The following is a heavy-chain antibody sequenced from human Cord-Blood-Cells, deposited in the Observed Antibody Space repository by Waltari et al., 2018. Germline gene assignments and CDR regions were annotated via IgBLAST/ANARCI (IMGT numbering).Heavy chain of an antibody. Sequence: VELVPSGAEVKKPGVAVNGSCKVSGYTTPAFYMHWVRQAPGKGLEWMGGFDPEDGETIYAQKFQGRVTMTEDTSTDTAYMELSSLRSEDTAVYYCATGIVGATTYWGQGTLVTVSS. CDR2: FDPEDGET. J-gene: IGHJ4*02. V-gene: IGHV1-24*01. CDR3: ATGIVGATTY. D-gene: IGHD1-26*01. CDR1: GYTTPAFY.